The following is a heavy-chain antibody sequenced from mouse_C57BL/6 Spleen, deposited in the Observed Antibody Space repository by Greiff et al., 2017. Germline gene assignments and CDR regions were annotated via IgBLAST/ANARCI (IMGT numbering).Heavy chain of an antibody. J-gene: IGHJ3*01. V-gene: IGHV1-50*01. CDR3: ARMGSSGYYFAY. Sequence: VQLQQPGAELVKPGASVKLSCKASGYTFTSYWMQWVKQRPGQGLEWIGEIDPSDSYTNYNQKFKGKATLTVDTSSSTAYMQLSSLTSEDSAVYYCARMGSSGYYFAYWGQGTLVTVSA. D-gene: IGHD3-2*02. CDR2: IDPSDSYT. CDR1: GYTFTSYW.